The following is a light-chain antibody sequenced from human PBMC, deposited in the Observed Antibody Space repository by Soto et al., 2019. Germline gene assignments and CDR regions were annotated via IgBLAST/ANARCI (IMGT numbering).Light chain of an antibody. J-gene: IGKJ5*01. Sequence: EIVLTQSPGTLSLSPGERATLSCRASQSVGSSYLAWYQQKPGQAPRLLIYGASSRATGIPDRFSGSGSGTDFTLTISRLEPEDSAVYYCQQFGDSPITFGQGTRLEIK. CDR2: GAS. V-gene: IGKV3-20*01. CDR3: QQFGDSPIT. CDR1: QSVGSSY.